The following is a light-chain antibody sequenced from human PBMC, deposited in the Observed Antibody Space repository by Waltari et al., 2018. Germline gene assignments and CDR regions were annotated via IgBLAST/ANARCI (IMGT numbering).Light chain of an antibody. V-gene: IGLV2-14*01. CDR1: SSDIGGYNR. Sequence: QAALTQSPSVSGSPGQSVTISCTGTSSDIGGYNRVSWYQQHPGKAPKLMIYEVSNRPSGVSDRFSGSKSGNTASLIISGLQAEDEADYYCSSYASSSTYYIFGAGTRLTVL. CDR2: EVS. CDR3: SSYASSSTYYI. J-gene: IGLJ1*01.